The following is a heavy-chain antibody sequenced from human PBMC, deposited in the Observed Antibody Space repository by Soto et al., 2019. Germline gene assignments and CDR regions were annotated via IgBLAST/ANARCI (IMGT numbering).Heavy chain of an antibody. CDR2: INSDGSST. V-gene: IGHV3-74*01. J-gene: IGHJ6*02. Sequence: SLRLSCAASGFTFSSYWMHWVRQAPGKGLVWVSRINSDGSSTSYADSVKGRFTISRDNAKNTLYLQMNSLRAEDTAVYYCAREIEVATIFYGVDVWVQGTTVTVPS. D-gene: IGHD5-12*01. CDR1: GFTFSSYW. CDR3: AREIEVATIFYGVDV.